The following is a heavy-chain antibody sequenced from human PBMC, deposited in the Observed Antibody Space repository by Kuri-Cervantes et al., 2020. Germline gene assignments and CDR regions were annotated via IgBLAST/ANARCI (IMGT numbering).Heavy chain of an antibody. D-gene: IGHD2-15*01. CDR3: ARERGGPDY. V-gene: IGHV3-30-3*01. CDR1: GFTFSSYA. CDR2: ISDDGTYK. J-gene: IGHJ4*02. Sequence: GESLKISCTASGFTFSSYAMHWVRQAPGKGLEWVAVISDDGTYKDYIDSVKGRFTISRDNSKSTLYLQMNSLRVEDTAVYYCARERGGPDYWSQGTLVTAPQ.